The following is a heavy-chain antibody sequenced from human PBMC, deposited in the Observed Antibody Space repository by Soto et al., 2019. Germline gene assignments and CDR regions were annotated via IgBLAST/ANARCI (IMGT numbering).Heavy chain of an antibody. J-gene: IGHJ6*02. CDR3: ARTARATVTMGGYYYYDIDV. V-gene: IGHV4-31*03. CDR1: GGSINSGGYY. Sequence: QVQLQESGPGLVKPSQTLSLTCTVSGGSINSGGYYWTWIRQHPGKGLEWIGHIYQSGSAYYNPSLKSRVTMSVDTSKNQFSLKLTSVTAADTAVYYCARTARATVTMGGYYYYDIDVWGQGTTVTVSS. CDR2: IYQSGSA. D-gene: IGHD4-17*01.